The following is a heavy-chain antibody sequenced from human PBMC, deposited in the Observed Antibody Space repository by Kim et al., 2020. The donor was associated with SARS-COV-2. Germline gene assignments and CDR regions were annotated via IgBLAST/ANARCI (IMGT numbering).Heavy chain of an antibody. CDR3: ARQMGAYYSAFDY. D-gene: IGHD3-22*01. J-gene: IGHJ4*02. Sequence: YNPSLKSRVIISVDTSKSQFSLKLSSVTAADTAVYYCARQMGAYYSAFDYWGQGTLVTVSS. V-gene: IGHV4-59*08.